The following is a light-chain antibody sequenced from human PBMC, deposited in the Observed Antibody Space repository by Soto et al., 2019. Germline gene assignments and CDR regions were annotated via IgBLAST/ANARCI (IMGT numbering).Light chain of an antibody. Sequence: IQLTQSPSSLSASVGDRVTITCRTSQGISDYLAWYQLKPGKPPKLLIYAASTLESGVPSRFSGSRSGTDFTLTISSLQPEDLATYYCQQLNSYYPRLIFGGGTKVEIK. J-gene: IGKJ4*01. CDR2: AAS. V-gene: IGKV1-9*01. CDR3: QQLNSYYPRLI. CDR1: QGISDY.